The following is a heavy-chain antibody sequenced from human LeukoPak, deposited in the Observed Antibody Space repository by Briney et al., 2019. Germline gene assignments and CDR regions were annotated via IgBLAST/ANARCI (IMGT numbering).Heavy chain of an antibody. CDR3: ARAPKYYDFWSGYDPYGMDV. D-gene: IGHD3-3*01. CDR1: GYTFTSYA. Sequence: ASVKVSCKASGYTFTSYAMNWVRQAPGQGLEWMGWINTNTGNPTYAQGSTGRFVFSLDTSASTAYLQISSLKAEDTAVYYCARAPKYYDFWSGYDPYGMDVWGQGTTVTVSS. CDR2: INTNTGNP. V-gene: IGHV7-4-1*02. J-gene: IGHJ6*02.